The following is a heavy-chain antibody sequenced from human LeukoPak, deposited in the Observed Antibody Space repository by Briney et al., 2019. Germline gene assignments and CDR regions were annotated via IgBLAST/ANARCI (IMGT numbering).Heavy chain of an antibody. CDR3: ARLGTPYYYCYMDI. V-gene: IGHV5-51*01. CDR1: GYTFSNYW. CDR2: IYPGDSDT. Sequence: GESLKISCQGSGYTFSNYWIAWVRHMPGNGLEWMGIIYPGDSDTKYSPSFQGQVSISADKSFNTAYLQWRSVEASDTAIYYCARLGTPYYYCYMDIWGRGTTVTVSS. J-gene: IGHJ6*03. D-gene: IGHD1-1*01.